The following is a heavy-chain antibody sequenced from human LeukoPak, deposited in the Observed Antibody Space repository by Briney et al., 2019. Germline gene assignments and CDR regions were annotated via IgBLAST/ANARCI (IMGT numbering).Heavy chain of an antibody. CDR2: FDPEDGET. V-gene: IGHV1-24*01. J-gene: IGHJ5*02. CDR1: GYTFTELS. Sequence: ASVKVSCKVSGYTFTELSMHWVRQAPGKGLEWMGGFDPEDGETIYAQKFQGRVTMTEDTSTDTAYMELSSLRSEDTAVYYCALLGESREWFDPWGQGTLVTVSS. D-gene: IGHD3-10*01. CDR3: ALLGESREWFDP.